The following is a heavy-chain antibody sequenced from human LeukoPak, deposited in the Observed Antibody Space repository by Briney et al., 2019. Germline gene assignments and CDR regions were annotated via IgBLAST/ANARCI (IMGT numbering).Heavy chain of an antibody. V-gene: IGHV3-23*01. Sequence: QSGGSLRLSCAASGLTFNTYAMGWVRQAPGKGLQWVSTVSGSGAGTFYGDSVKGRFTISRDNSNNTLFLQMNSLSADDTAVYFCAKGPWAGLRYWYFDLWGRGSLVTVSS. D-gene: IGHD2-21*02. CDR3: AKGPWAGLRYWYFDL. J-gene: IGHJ2*01. CDR2: VSGSGAGT. CDR1: GLTFNTYA.